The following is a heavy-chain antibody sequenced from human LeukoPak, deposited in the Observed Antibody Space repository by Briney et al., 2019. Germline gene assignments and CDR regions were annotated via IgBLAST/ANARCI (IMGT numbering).Heavy chain of an antibody. CDR1: GGSFSGYY. CDR2: INHSGST. Sequence: TSETLSLTCAVYGGSFSGYYWSWIRQPPGKGLEWIGEINHSGSTNYNPSLKSRVTISVDTSKNQFSLKLSSVTAADTAVYYCARRILPHALDYWGQGTLVTVSS. D-gene: IGHD1-14*01. CDR3: ARRILPHALDY. J-gene: IGHJ4*02. V-gene: IGHV4-34*01.